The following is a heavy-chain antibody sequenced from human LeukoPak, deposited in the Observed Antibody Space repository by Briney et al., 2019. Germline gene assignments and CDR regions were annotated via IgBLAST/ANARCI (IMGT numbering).Heavy chain of an antibody. CDR1: GGTFSSYA. J-gene: IGHJ4*02. V-gene: IGHV1-69*05. Sequence: SVKVSCKASGGTFSSYAISWVRQAPGQGLEWMGRIIPIFGTANYAQKFQGRGTVTTDESTSTAYMELSSMRSEDTAVYYCARAVYDSSGYPFDYWGQGTLVTVSS. CDR3: ARAVYDSSGYPFDY. CDR2: IIPIFGTA. D-gene: IGHD3-22*01.